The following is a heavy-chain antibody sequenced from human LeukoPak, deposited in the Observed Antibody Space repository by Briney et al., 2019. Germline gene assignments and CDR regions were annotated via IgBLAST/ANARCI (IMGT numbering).Heavy chain of an antibody. D-gene: IGHD3-16*01. CDR3: ARFGVDYDMDV. V-gene: IGHV4-59*02. J-gene: IGHJ6*02. CDR2: IHYSGRP. CDR1: GGSVSGHY. Sequence: KPSETLSLTCTVSGGSVSGHYWTWIRQPPGKGLEWIGQIHYSGRPDYNPSLKSRVTISVDTSKNQLSLKVTSVTGADTAVYYCARFGVDYDMDVWGQGTTSPSP.